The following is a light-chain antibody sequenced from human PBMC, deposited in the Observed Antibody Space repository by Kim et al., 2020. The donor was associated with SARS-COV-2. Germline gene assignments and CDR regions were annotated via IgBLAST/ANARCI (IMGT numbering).Light chain of an antibody. CDR2: EAS. CDR1: QRIGTW. V-gene: IGKV1-5*03. J-gene: IGKJ4*01. Sequence: DIQMTQSPSTLSVSVGDRVTITCRASQRIGTWLAWYQPKPGKAPRLLIYEASNLDSGVPSRFSGSGSGTEFSLTISSLQTDDFATYYCQQYNRSPGLTFGGGTKVDIK. CDR3: QQYNRSPGLT.